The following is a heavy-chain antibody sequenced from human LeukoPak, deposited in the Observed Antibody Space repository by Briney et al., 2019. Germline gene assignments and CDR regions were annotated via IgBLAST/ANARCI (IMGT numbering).Heavy chain of an antibody. CDR1: GYTFTSYV. CDR2: INPGNGNT. CDR3: ARAGAYYYMDV. Sequence: GASVKVSCKASGYTFTSYVMHWVRQGPGQRLEWMGWINPGNGNTKYSQEFQGRVTITRDTSASTAYMELSSLRSEDMAVYYCARAGAYYYMDVWGKGTTVTVSS. V-gene: IGHV1-3*03. D-gene: IGHD3-10*01. J-gene: IGHJ6*03.